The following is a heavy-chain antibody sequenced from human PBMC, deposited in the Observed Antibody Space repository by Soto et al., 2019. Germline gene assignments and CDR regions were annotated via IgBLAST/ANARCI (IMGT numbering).Heavy chain of an antibody. CDR1: GFTFSSYG. CDR2: IWYDGSNK. CDR3: ARVGGVVVPAAGFDP. J-gene: IGHJ5*02. V-gene: IGHV3-33*01. Sequence: GGSLRLSCASSGFTFSSYGMHWVRQAPGKGLEWVAVIWYDGSNKYYADSVKGRFTISRDNSKNTLYLQMNSLRAEDTAVYYCARVGGVVVPAAGFDPWGQGTLVTVSS. D-gene: IGHD2-2*01.